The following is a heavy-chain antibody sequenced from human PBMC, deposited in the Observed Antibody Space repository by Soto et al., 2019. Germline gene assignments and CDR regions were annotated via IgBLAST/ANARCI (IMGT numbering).Heavy chain of an antibody. J-gene: IGHJ4*02. D-gene: IGHD3-22*01. Sequence: SETLSLTCAVYGGSFSGYYWSWIRQPPGKGLEWIGEINHSGSTNYNPSLKSRVTISVDTSKNQFSLKLSSVTAADTAVYYCARTDYYDSSGFDYWGQGTLVTVSS. CDR1: GGSFSGYY. CDR2: INHSGST. V-gene: IGHV4-34*01. CDR3: ARTDYYDSSGFDY.